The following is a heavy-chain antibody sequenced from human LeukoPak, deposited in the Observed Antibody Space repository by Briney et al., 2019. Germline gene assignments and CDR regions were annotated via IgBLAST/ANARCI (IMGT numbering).Heavy chain of an antibody. CDR2: INHSGST. CDR3: ARGVDYDFWSGYYKPYYYYYMDV. V-gene: IGHV4-34*01. D-gene: IGHD3-3*01. J-gene: IGHJ6*03. CDR1: GGSFSGYY. Sequence: SETLSLTCAVYGGSFSGYYWSWIRQPPGKGLEWIGEINHSGSTNYNPSLKSRVTISVDTSKNQFSLKLSSVTAADTAVYYCARGVDYDFWSGYYKPYYYYYMDVWGKGTTVTVSS.